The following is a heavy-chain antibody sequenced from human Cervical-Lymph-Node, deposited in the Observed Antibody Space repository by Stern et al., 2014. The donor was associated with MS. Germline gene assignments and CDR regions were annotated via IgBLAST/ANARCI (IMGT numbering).Heavy chain of an antibody. J-gene: IGHJ5*02. CDR3: ARVLHGPGPHNNWFDP. D-gene: IGHD1-14*01. CDR2: INPSGGST. V-gene: IGHV1-46*03. CDR1: GYTFTSYY. Sequence: VQLEESGAEVKKPGASVKVSCKASGYTFTSYYMHWVRQAPGQGLEWMGIINPSGGSTSYAQKFQGRVTMTRDTSTSTVYMELSSLRSEDTAVYYCARVLHGPGPHNNWFDPWGQGTLVTVSS.